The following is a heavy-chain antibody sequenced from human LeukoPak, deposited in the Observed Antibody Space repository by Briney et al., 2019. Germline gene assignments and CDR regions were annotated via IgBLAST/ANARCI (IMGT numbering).Heavy chain of an antibody. V-gene: IGHV3-43*02. CDR2: ISGDGGST. J-gene: IGHJ4*02. D-gene: IGHD1-1*01. CDR3: AKDIAPWKWGRPFYFDY. Sequence: GGSLRLSCAASGFTFDDYAMHSVRQAPGKGLEWVSLISGDGGSTYYADSVKGRFTISRDDSKNYLYLQMNSLRTEDTALYYCAKDIAPWKWGRPFYFDYWGQGTLVTVSS. CDR1: GFTFDDYA.